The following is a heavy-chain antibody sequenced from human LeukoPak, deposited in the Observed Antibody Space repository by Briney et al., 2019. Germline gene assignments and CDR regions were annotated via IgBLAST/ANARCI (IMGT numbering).Heavy chain of an antibody. CDR2: ISSSSSYI. D-gene: IGHD3-10*01. CDR1: GFTFSSYS. J-gene: IGHJ3*02. Sequence: GGSLRLSCAASGFTFSSYSMNWVRQAPGKGLEWVSSISSSSSYIHYADSVKGRFTISRDNAKNSLYLQMNSLRAEDTAVYYCARDLRMVRGVYPFDIWGQGTMVTVSS. CDR3: ARDLRMVRGVYPFDI. V-gene: IGHV3-21*01.